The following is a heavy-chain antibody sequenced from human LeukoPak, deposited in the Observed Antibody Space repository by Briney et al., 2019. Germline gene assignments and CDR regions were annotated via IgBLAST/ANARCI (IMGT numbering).Heavy chain of an antibody. CDR3: ARGGYYDFWSGYLTGRSLSLTNIDAFDI. D-gene: IGHD3-3*01. CDR1: GFTFSSYG. Sequence: PGGSLRLSCAASGFTFSSYGMHWVRQAPGKGLEWVAVIWYDGSNKYYADSVKGRFTISRDNSKNTLYLQMNSLRAEDTAVYYCARGGYYDFWSGYLTGRSLSLTNIDAFDIWGQGTMVTVSS. V-gene: IGHV3-33*01. CDR2: IWYDGSNK. J-gene: IGHJ3*02.